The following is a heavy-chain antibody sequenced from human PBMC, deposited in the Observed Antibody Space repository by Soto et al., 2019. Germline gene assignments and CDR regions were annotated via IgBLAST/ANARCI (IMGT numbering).Heavy chain of an antibody. CDR2: ISGSGGST. Sequence: EVQLLESGGGLVQPGGSLRLSCAASGFTFSSYAMGWVRQAPGKGLEWVSAISGSGGSTYYADSVKGRLTISRDNSKNTLYRQMNSLRAEDTAVYYCAKAGYCSSATCAPRYYYMDVWGKGTTVTVSS. V-gene: IGHV3-23*01. CDR1: GFTFSSYA. CDR3: AKAGYCSSATCAPRYYYMDV. J-gene: IGHJ6*03. D-gene: IGHD2-2*01.